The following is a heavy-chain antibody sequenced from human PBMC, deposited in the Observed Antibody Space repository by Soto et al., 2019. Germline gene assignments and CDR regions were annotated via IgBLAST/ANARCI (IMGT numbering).Heavy chain of an antibody. Sequence: GGSLRLSCAASGFTFSSYSMHWVRQAPGKGLEWVAVISYDGSNKYYADSVKGRFTISRDNSKNTLYLQMNSLRAEDTAVYYCARVAGGKPGIAVAGTSVGYYFDYWGQGTLVTVSS. V-gene: IGHV3-30-3*01. CDR1: GFTFSSYS. CDR3: ARVAGGKPGIAVAGTSVGYYFDY. J-gene: IGHJ4*02. D-gene: IGHD6-19*01. CDR2: ISYDGSNK.